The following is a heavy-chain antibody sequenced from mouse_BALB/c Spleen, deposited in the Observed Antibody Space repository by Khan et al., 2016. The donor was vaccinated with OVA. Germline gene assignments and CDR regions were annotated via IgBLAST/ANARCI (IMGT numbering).Heavy chain of an antibody. V-gene: IGHV5-6-4*01. CDR1: GFTFSSYT. J-gene: IGHJ2*01. D-gene: IGHD4-1*01. CDR3: ARLANWDFDY. CDR2: ISSGGSYT. Sequence: EVELVESGGGLVKPGGSLKLSCAASGFTFSSYTMSWVRQTPEKRLEWVATISSGGSYTYYPDSVKGRFTIPRDNAKNTLYLQMSSLKSEDTAMYYCARLANWDFDYWGHGTTLTVSS.